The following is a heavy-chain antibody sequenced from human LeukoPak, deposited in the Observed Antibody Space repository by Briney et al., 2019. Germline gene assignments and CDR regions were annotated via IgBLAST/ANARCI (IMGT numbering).Heavy chain of an antibody. D-gene: IGHD1-26*01. CDR1: GFTFDDYA. CDR3: AKDRYSGSYNWFDP. V-gene: IGHV3-43*02. J-gene: IGHJ5*02. Sequence: PGGSLRLSCAASGFTFDDYAMHWVRQAPGKGLEWVSLISGDGGSTYYADSVKGRFTISRDNSKNSLYLQMNSLRSEDTALYYCAKDRYSGSYNWFDPWGQGTLVTVSS. CDR2: ISGDGGST.